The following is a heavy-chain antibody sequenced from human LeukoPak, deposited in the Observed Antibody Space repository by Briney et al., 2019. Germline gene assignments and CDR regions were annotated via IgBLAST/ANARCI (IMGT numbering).Heavy chain of an antibody. D-gene: IGHD6-19*01. CDR2: TYYSGST. CDR1: GGSISSYY. CDR3: ARRLAVAGVDAFDI. J-gene: IGHJ3*02. Sequence: PSETLSLTCTVSGGSISSYYWSWIRQPPGEGLEWIGYTYYSGSTNYNPSLKSRVTISVDTSKNQFSLKLSSVTAADTAVYYCARRLAVAGVDAFDIWGQGTMVTVSS. V-gene: IGHV4-59*01.